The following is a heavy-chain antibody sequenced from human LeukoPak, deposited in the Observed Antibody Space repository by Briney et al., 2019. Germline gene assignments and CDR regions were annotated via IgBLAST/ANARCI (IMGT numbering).Heavy chain of an antibody. V-gene: IGHV3-53*01. CDR1: GFTVSSNS. D-gene: IGHD6-13*01. CDR2: ISGSGDT. Sequence: GGSLRLSCTVSGFTVSSNSMSWVRQAPGKGLEWVSAISGSGDTYYADSVKGRFTISRDNSKNTLYLQMNSLRAEDTAVYYCATTGYSSRNYWGQGTLVTVSS. CDR3: ATTGYSSRNY. J-gene: IGHJ4*02.